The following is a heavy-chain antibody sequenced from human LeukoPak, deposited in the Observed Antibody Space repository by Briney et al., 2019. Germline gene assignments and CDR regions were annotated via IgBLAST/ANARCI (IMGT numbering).Heavy chain of an antibody. V-gene: IGHV1/OR15-2*02. Sequence: ASVKVSCKASGYSFTGYYTHWVRQAPGQGLEWMGWINTNNGNTNYAQKFQDRVTMTRDTSTSTAYMELRSLGSDDTAVYYCARKGCFDNCYLFDYWGQGTLVTVSS. CDR2: INTNNGNT. CDR3: ARKGCFDNCYLFDY. CDR1: GYSFTGYY. D-gene: IGHD1-20*01. J-gene: IGHJ4*02.